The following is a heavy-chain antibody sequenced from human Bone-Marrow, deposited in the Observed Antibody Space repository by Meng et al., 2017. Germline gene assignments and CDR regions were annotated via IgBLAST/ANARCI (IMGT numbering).Heavy chain of an antibody. V-gene: IGHV3-23*05. CDR2: INNDGDNR. J-gene: IGHJ5*02. CDR1: GFTFSSCG. D-gene: IGHD4-17*01. CDR3: ANDAGCTTGTMFDR. Sequence: GGSLRLSCVASGFTFSSCGMAWVRQAPGKGLEWVSTINNDGDNRHYADSVKGRFIISRDNSKDTFYLQMNSLRAEDTAVYYCANDAGCTTGTMFDRWGQGTLVADSS.